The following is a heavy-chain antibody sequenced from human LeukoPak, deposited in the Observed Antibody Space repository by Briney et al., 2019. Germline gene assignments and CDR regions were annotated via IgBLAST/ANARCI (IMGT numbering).Heavy chain of an antibody. CDR1: GFTFSNYW. CDR2: IKEDGGEK. CDR3: ARSSYSSSSSV. D-gene: IGHD6-6*01. V-gene: IGHV3-7*03. Sequence: GGSLRLSCAASGFTFSNYWLSWVRQAPGKGLEWVANIKEDGGEKYYVDSVKGRFTISGDNAKNSLYLQINSLRAEDTAVYYCARSSYSSSSSVWGQGTMVTVSS. J-gene: IGHJ3*01.